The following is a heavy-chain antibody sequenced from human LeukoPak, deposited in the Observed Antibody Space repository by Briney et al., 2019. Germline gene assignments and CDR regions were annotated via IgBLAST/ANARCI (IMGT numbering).Heavy chain of an antibody. D-gene: IGHD5-18*01. CDR3: AKTLPPGEYGYGYDYYFDS. Sequence: GGSLRLSCAASGFTFYNYAMSWVRQAPGKGLEWVSGISASGGSTHYADSVKGHFTISRDNSKNTLYLQVNSLRAEDTALYYCAKTLPPGEYGYGYDYYFDSWGQGTLVTVSS. V-gene: IGHV3-23*01. CDR2: ISASGGST. CDR1: GFTFYNYA. J-gene: IGHJ4*02.